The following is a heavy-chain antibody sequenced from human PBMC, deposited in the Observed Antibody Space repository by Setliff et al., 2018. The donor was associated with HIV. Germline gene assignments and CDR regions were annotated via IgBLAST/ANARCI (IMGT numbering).Heavy chain of an antibody. CDR2: IYYSGNT. CDR3: GRVGFGELFGAFDI. J-gene: IGHJ3*02. V-gene: IGHV4-59*01. Sequence: SETLSLTCTVSGGSMSSYYWSWIRQPPGKGLEWVGYIYYSGNTNYNPSLKSRVSISVDTSKNQFSLKLSSVTAADTAMYYCGRVGFGELFGAFDIWGQGTLVTVSS. CDR1: GGSMSSYY. D-gene: IGHD3-10*01.